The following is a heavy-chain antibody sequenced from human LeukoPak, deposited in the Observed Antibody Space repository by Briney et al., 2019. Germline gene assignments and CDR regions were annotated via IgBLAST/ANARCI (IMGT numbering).Heavy chain of an antibody. Sequence: ASVKVSCKASGYTFTSFDIFWVRQAAGQGLEWMGWMSPNSGNTGSAQKFQGRVTFTRDTSISTSFMELSSLRSEDTAIYYCARGRPDTSVPRTYYMDVWGKGTTVTVSS. CDR3: ARGRPDTSVPRTYYMDV. D-gene: IGHD5-18*01. J-gene: IGHJ6*03. CDR2: MSPNSGNT. V-gene: IGHV1-8*01. CDR1: GYTFTSFD.